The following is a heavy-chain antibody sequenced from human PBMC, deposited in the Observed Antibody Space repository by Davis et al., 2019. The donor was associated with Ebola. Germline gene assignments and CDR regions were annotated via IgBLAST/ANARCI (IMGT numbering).Heavy chain of an antibody. CDR2: IHSDGSTT. Sequence: HTGGSLRLSCAASGFTFSSYWMHWVRQAPGKGLVWVSGIHSDGSTTKYADSVKGRFTVSRDNAKNSLYLQMNSLRAEDTAVYYCARALGGEDDWGQGTLVTVSS. CDR1: GFTFSSYW. D-gene: IGHD3-16*01. V-gene: IGHV3-74*01. CDR3: ARALGGEDD. J-gene: IGHJ4*02.